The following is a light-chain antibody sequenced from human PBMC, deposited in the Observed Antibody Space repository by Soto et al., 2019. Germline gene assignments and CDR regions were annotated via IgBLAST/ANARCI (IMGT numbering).Light chain of an antibody. CDR2: VAS. V-gene: IGKV3D-20*02. J-gene: IGKJ1*01. CDR3: QQRSNWPQT. CDR1: QSISSSY. Sequence: ELVVTQSPGPLSFSPWERATPSCGASQSISSSYLAWSQQQPGQAPRLLIYVASSRATGIRDRFSGSGCGTDFTLTLSSLEPEDVAVYYCQQRSNWPQTFGQGTKVDI.